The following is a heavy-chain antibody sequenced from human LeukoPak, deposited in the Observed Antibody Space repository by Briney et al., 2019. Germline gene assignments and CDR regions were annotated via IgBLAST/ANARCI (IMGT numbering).Heavy chain of an antibody. J-gene: IGHJ4*02. CDR1: GFTFSSYE. CDR2: ISSSSTYI. V-gene: IGHV3-21*01. Sequence: GGSLRLSCAASGFTFSSYEMNWVRQAPGKGLEWVSSISSSSTYIYYADSVKGRFTISRDNAKNSLYLQMNSLRAEDTVVYYCARGGAGYDYFDYWGQGTLVTVSS. CDR3: ARGGAGYDYFDY. D-gene: IGHD2-15*01.